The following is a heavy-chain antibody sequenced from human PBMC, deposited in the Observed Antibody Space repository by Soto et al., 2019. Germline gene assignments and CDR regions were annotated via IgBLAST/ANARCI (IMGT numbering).Heavy chain of an antibody. Sequence: PGGSLRLSCAADGFTFSTYNMNWVRQAPGKGLEWVSSISSSSTYIYYADSVKGRFTISRDDNSLYLQMNSLRVEDTAVYFCARGKDVENLWVDSFDYWGQGVLVTVSS. CDR1: GFTFSTYN. V-gene: IGHV3-21*01. J-gene: IGHJ4*02. D-gene: IGHD2-15*01. CDR3: ARGKDVENLWVDSFDY. CDR2: ISSSSTYI.